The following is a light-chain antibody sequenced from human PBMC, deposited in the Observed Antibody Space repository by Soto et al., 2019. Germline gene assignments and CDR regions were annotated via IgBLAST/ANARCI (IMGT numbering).Light chain of an antibody. Sequence: EIVLTQSPGTLSLSPGERATLSCRASQSASSSDLAWYQQRPGQAPRLLIYGVSSRATGTPDRFSGSGSGTDFTLAISRLEPEDFAVYYCQQYGSSPPTFGPGTKVDIK. CDR2: GVS. J-gene: IGKJ3*01. V-gene: IGKV3-20*01. CDR3: QQYGSSPPT. CDR1: QSASSSD.